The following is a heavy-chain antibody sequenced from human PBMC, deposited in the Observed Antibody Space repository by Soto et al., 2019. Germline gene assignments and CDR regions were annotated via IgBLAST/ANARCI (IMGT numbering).Heavy chain of an antibody. J-gene: IGHJ4*02. CDR3: ASKSYYDSSGYF. Sequence: GEPLKISCKGSGYSFTNYCIGWVLQMPGKGLEWMGIIYPGDSDTRYSPSFQGQVTISADKSISTAYLQWSSLKASDTAMYYCASKSYYDSSGYFWRQGTLVTVSS. V-gene: IGHV5-51*01. CDR1: GYSFTNYC. D-gene: IGHD3-22*01. CDR2: IYPGDSDT.